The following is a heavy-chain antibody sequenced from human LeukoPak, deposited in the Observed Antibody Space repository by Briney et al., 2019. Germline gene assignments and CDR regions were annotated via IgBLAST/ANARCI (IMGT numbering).Heavy chain of an antibody. D-gene: IGHD3-10*01. CDR2: IIPIFGTA. J-gene: IGHJ4*02. V-gene: IGHV1-69*13. CDR1: GGTFSSYA. CDR3: AVSPGDPYYFDY. Sequence: GAPVKVSCKASGGTFSSYAISWMQQAPGQGLEWMGGIIPIFGTANYAQKFQGRVTITADESTSTAYMELSSLRSEDTAVYYCAVSPGDPYYFDYWGQGTLVTVSS.